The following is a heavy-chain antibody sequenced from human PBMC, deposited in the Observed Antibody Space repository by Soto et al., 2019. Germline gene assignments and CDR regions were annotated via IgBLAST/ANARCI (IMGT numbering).Heavy chain of an antibody. CDR2: IWYDGSNK. CDR3: ARELGDYSDSRIFDX. D-gene: IGHD3-22*01. Sequence: GALRLSCAASGFTFSSYGMHWVRQAPGKGLEWVAVIWYDGSNKYYADSVKGRFTISRDNSKNTLYLQMNSLRAEDTAVYYCARELGDYSDSRIFDXWGQGTLVTVSX. CDR1: GFTFSSYG. J-gene: IGHJ4*02. V-gene: IGHV3-33*01.